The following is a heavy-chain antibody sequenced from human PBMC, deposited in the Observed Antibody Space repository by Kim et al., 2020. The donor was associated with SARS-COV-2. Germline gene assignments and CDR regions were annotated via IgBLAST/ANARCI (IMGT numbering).Heavy chain of an antibody. V-gene: IGHV6-1*01. CDR3: ARDHTRADFDY. CDR2: N. Sequence: NEFAESVKSRITFNPGTSKNQFSLQLNSVTPEDTAVYYCARDHTRADFDYWGQGTLVTVSS. J-gene: IGHJ4*02. D-gene: IGHD2-2*02.